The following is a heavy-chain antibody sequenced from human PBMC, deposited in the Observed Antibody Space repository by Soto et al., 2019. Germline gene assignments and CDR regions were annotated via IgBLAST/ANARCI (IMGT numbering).Heavy chain of an antibody. V-gene: IGHV3-30-3*01. CDR3: AGDYVSSSRHYYYYYGMDV. Sequence: QVQLVESGGGVVQPGRSLRLSCAASGFTFSSYAMHWVRQAPGKGLEWVAVISYDGSNKYYADSVKGRFTISRDNSKNTLYLKMTSLGAEDTAVYYCAGDYVSSSRHYYYYYGMDVWGQGTTVTVSS. D-gene: IGHD6-6*01. J-gene: IGHJ6*02. CDR2: ISYDGSNK. CDR1: GFTFSSYA.